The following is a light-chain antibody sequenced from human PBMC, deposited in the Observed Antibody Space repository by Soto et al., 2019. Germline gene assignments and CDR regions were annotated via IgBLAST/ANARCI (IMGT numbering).Light chain of an antibody. Sequence: QSALTQPASVSGSPGQSITISCTGSSSEVGGYDYVSWHQKHPDKAPKFMIYDVSNRPSGVSNRFSGSRSGNTASLTISGLQAEDEADYYCSSYTSSSTKIFGTGTKLTVL. J-gene: IGLJ1*01. CDR2: DVS. V-gene: IGLV2-14*01. CDR1: SSEVGGYDY. CDR3: SSYTSSSTKI.